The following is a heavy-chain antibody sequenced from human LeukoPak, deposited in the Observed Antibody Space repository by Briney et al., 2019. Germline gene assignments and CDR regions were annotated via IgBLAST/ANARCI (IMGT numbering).Heavy chain of an antibody. D-gene: IGHD3-22*01. J-gene: IGHJ5*02. V-gene: IGHV6-1*01. CDR2: TYYRSKWSN. CDR3: ARTYYYDSSGSYTMVNWFDP. CDR1: GDSVSSNSAA. Sequence: SQTLSLTCAISGDSVSSNSAAWTWIRQSPSRGLEWLGRTYYRSKWSNDYAVSVKSRITVNPDTSKNQFSLQLNSVTPEDTAVYYCARTYYYDSSGSYTMVNWFDPWGQGTLVTVSS.